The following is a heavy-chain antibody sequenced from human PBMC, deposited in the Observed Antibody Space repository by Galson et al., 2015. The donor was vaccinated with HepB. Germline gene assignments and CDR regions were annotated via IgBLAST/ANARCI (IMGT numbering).Heavy chain of an antibody. D-gene: IGHD2-8*01. J-gene: IGHJ2*01. CDR3: VRGDVVWSLYFGS. CDR1: GFTFGAYE. Sequence: SLRLSCAATGFTFGAYEMNWVRQAPGKGLEWISYIRSNGYMIYYAESVKGRFTISRDNARDSLYLQMNSLRVEDTAVYYCVRGDVVWSLYFGSRGRVTLIPVPS. V-gene: IGHV3-48*03. CDR2: IRSNGYMI.